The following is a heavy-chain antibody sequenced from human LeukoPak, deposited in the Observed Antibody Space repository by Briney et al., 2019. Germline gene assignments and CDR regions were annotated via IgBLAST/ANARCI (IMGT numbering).Heavy chain of an antibody. J-gene: IGHJ6*03. CDR1: GYSISSGYY. CDR2: IYTSGST. V-gene: IGHV4-61*02. D-gene: IGHD3-10*01. CDR3: ARMVRGVRMQYYYYYYMDV. Sequence: SETLSLTCSVSGYSISSGYYWSWIRQPAGKGLEWIGRIYTSGSTNYNPSLKSRVTISVDTSKNQFSLKLSSVTAADTAVYYCARMVRGVRMQYYYYYYMDVWGKGITVTISS.